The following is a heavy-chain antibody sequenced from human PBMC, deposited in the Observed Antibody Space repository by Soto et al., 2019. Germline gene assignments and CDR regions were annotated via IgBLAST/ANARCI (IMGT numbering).Heavy chain of an antibody. Sequence: SVKVSCKASGGTFSSYAISWVRQAPGQGLEWMGGIIPIFGTANYAQKFQGRVTITADESTSTAYMELSSLRSEDTAVYYCARSLVRGVIQYYYYYGMDVWGQGTTVTVSS. CDR3: ARSLVRGVIQYYYYYGMDV. J-gene: IGHJ6*02. CDR1: GGTFSSYA. CDR2: IIPIFGTA. D-gene: IGHD3-10*01. V-gene: IGHV1-69*13.